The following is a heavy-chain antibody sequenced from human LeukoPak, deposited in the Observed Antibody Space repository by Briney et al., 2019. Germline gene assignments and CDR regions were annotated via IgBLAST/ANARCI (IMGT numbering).Heavy chain of an antibody. CDR1: GYSFTSYW. J-gene: IGHJ4*02. Sequence: GESLKISCKGSGYSFTSYWITWVRQMPGKGLEWMGRIDPSDSYTNNSPSFQGHVTISADKSISTAYLQWSSLKASDTAMYYCARSNYYDSSAYPDYWGQGTLVTVSS. V-gene: IGHV5-10-1*01. CDR2: IDPSDSYT. D-gene: IGHD3-22*01. CDR3: ARSNYYDSSAYPDY.